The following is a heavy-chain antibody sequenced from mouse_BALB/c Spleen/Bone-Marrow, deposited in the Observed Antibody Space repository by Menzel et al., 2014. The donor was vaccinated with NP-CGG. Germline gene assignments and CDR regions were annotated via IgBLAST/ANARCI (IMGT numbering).Heavy chain of an antibody. CDR1: GYAFSSYW. CDR2: IYPGDGDT. CDR3: AFGSYDFDY. D-gene: IGHD1-1*02. V-gene: IGHV1-80*01. J-gene: IGHJ2*01. Sequence: VQLQQSGAELVRPGSSVKISCKASGYAFSSYWMNWVKQRPGQGLEWIGQIYPGDGDTNYSGKFKGKATLAADESSSTAYMQLSSLTSEDSAVYFCAFGSYDFDYWGQGTTLTVSS.